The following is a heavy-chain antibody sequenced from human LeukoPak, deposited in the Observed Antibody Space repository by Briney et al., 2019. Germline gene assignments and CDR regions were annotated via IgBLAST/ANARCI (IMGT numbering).Heavy chain of an antibody. CDR3: ARAPLAVAGSNWFDP. J-gene: IGHJ5*02. CDR2: ISAYNGNT. V-gene: IGHV1-18*01. Sequence: GASVKVSCKASGYTFTSYGISWVRQAPGQGLEWMGWISAYNGNTNYAQKLQGRVTMTTDTSTSTAYMELRSLRSDDTAVYYCARAPLAVAGSNWFDPWGQGTLVTVSS. CDR1: GYTFTSYG. D-gene: IGHD6-19*01.